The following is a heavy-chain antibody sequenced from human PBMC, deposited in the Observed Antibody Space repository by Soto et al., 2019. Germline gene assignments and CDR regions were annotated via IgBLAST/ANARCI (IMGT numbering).Heavy chain of an antibody. CDR2: IIPIFGTA. J-gene: IGHJ6*02. CDR3: ARSTVVTPFYYYGMDV. D-gene: IGHD4-17*01. Sequence: SVKVSCKASGGTFSSYAISWVIQAPGQGLEWMGGIIPIFGTANYAQKFQGRVTITADESTSTAYMELSSLRSEDPAVYYCARSTVVTPFYYYGMDVWGQGTTVTVSS. V-gene: IGHV1-69*13. CDR1: GGTFSSYA.